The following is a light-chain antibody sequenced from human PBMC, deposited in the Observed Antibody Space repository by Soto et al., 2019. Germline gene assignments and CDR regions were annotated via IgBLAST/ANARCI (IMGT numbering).Light chain of an antibody. J-gene: IGLJ2*01. CDR2: RNN. Sequence: QSVLTQPPSASGTPGQRVTISCSGSSSNIGSNHVYWYQQLPGTAPKLFIYRNNQRPSGVPDRFSGSKSGTSASLAISGLRSEDEADYSCATWDDSLGGPVFGGGTKVTVL. CDR3: ATWDDSLGGPV. CDR1: SSNIGSNH. V-gene: IGLV1-47*01.